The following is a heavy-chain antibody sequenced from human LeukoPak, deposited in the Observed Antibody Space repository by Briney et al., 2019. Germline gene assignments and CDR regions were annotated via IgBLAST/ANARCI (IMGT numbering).Heavy chain of an antibody. CDR2: IYYSGST. D-gene: IGHD3-22*01. V-gene: IGHV4-59*01. CDR3: ASGHYDSSGYVDDY. J-gene: IGHJ4*02. Sequence: PSETLSLTCTVSGGSISSYYWSWIRQPPGKGLEWIGYIYYSGSTNYNPSLKSRVTISVDTSKNQFSLKLSSVTAADTALYYCASGHYDSSGYVDDYWGQGTLVTVSS. CDR1: GGSISSYY.